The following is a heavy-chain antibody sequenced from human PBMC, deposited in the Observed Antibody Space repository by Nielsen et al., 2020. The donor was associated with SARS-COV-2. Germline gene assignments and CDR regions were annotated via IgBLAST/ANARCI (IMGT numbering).Heavy chain of an antibody. J-gene: IGHJ6*02. D-gene: IGHD3-9*01. Sequence: GESLKISCVASEISFRSYGMHWVRQAPGKGLDWVAFTSYDGGDKFYADSVRGRFIVSRDNFRNTLSLHMDSLRTEDTAVYFCARQATIYMNEVSGMDVWGQGTTVTVSS. CDR2: TSYDGGDK. CDR3: ARQATIYMNEVSGMDV. V-gene: IGHV3-30*03. CDR1: EISFRSYG.